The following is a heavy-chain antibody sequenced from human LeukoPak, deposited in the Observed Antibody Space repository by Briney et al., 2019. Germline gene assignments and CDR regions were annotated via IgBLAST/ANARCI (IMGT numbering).Heavy chain of an antibody. CDR1: GYTFTSYD. CDR3: ARVRTRRYSSSWYWFDP. D-gene: IGHD6-13*01. CDR2: MNPNSGNT. J-gene: IGHJ5*02. Sequence: EASVKVSCKASGYTFTSYDINWVRQATGQGLEWMGWMNPNSGNTGYAQKFQGRVTMTRNTSISTAYMELSSLRSEDTAVYYCARVRTRRYSSSWYWFDPWGQGTLVTVSS. V-gene: IGHV1-8*01.